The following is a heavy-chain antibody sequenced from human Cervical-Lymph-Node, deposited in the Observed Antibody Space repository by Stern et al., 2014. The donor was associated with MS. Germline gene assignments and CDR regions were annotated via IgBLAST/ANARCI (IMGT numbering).Heavy chain of an antibody. V-gene: IGHV1-58*01. Sequence: QLVESEPEVKKPGTSVKVSCKASGLTFTSSAVQWVRQARGQRLEWLGWIGVGSGNTNYAQKFQERVTITRDMSTSTAYMELSSLRSEDTAVYYCAALYYYDSSGYYYFDYWGQGTLVTVSS. CDR3: AALYYYDSSGYYYFDY. CDR1: GLTFTSSA. J-gene: IGHJ4*02. D-gene: IGHD3-22*01. CDR2: IGVGSGNT.